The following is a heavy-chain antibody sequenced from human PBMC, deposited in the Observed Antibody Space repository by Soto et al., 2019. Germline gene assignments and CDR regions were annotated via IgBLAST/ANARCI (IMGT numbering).Heavy chain of an antibody. V-gene: IGHV3-30-3*01. J-gene: IGHJ4*02. CDR2: IAYDGSNK. CDR1: GFTFSSYA. CDR3: AREQYGDHYFDY. D-gene: IGHD4-17*01. Sequence: QVQLVESGGGVVQPGRSLRLSCAASGFTFSSYAMHWVRQAPGTGLEWVAVIAYDGSNKYYADSVKGRFTISRDNSKNTLYLQMDSLRAEDTAVYYCAREQYGDHYFDYWGQGTLVTVSS.